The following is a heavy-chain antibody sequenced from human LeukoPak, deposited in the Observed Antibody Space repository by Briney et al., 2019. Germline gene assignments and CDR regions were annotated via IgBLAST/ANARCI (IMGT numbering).Heavy chain of an antibody. Sequence: SETLSLTCAVYGGSFSGYYWSWIRQPPGKGLEWIGEINHSGRTNYNPTLKSRVTISVDTSKNQFSLKLSSVTAADTAVYYCATCPGVGATTVDYWGQGTLVTVSS. D-gene: IGHD1-26*01. J-gene: IGHJ4*02. CDR1: GGSFSGYY. V-gene: IGHV4-34*01. CDR3: ATCPGVGATTVDY. CDR2: INHSGRT.